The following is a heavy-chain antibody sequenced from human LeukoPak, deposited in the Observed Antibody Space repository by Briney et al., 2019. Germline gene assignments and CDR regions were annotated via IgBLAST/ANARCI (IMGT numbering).Heavy chain of an antibody. CDR1: GYTFTNYG. CDR3: ARVVLDHYYDSSGYLGTLDY. J-gene: IGHJ4*02. CDR2: INTYNGNT. Sequence: ASVKVSRKASGYTFTNYGISWVRQAPGQGLEWMGWINTYNGNTNYAQKFQGRVTMTTDTSTSTAYMELRSLRSDDTAVYYCARVVLDHYYDSSGYLGTLDYWGQGTLVTVSS. D-gene: IGHD3-22*01. V-gene: IGHV1-18*01.